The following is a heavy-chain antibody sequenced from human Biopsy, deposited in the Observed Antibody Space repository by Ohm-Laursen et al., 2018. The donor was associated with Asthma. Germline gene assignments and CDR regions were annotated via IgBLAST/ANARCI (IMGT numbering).Heavy chain of an antibody. V-gene: IGHV3-53*01. CDR3: ARGDSSNWSHYYFDY. J-gene: IGHJ4*02. D-gene: IGHD3-22*01. CDR1: GFTFSIYD. Sequence: SLRLSCAASGFTFSIYDIHWVRQAPGKGLEWVSVIYSGGTSHTADSVRGRFTISRDYSKNTSYLQMHSLRAEDTAVYYCARGDSSNWSHYYFDYWGQGTLVTVSS. CDR2: IYSGGTS.